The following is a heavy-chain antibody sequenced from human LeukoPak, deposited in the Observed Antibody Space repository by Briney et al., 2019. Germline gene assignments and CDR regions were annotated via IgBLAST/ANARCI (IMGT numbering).Heavy chain of an antibody. CDR3: ARGGYSYGGIFDY. CDR2: ISSNGGST. CDR1: GFTFSSYA. Sequence: GGSLRLSCAASGFTFSSYAMHWVRQAPGKGLEYVSAISSNGGSTYYANSVKGRFTISRDDSKNTLYLQMGSLRAEDMAVYYCARGGYSYGGIFDYWGQGTLVTVSS. V-gene: IGHV3-64*01. J-gene: IGHJ4*02. D-gene: IGHD5-18*01.